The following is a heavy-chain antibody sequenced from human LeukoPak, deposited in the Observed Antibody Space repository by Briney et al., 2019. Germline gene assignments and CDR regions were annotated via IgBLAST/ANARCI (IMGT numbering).Heavy chain of an antibody. CDR2: INTYNGNT. D-gene: IGHD7-27*01. CDR1: GGTFSSYA. CDR3: ARNSPRDVAGRQFLPGVLSLLSQCDNCFDP. V-gene: IGHV1-18*01. Sequence: ASVKVSCKASGGTFSSYAISWVRRAPGQGLEWMGWINTYNGNTNYAQKFQGRVTMTADTSTSTAYMELRSLRSDDTAVYYCARNSPRDVAGRQFLPGVLSLLSQCDNCFDPWGQGTLVSVSS. J-gene: IGHJ5*02.